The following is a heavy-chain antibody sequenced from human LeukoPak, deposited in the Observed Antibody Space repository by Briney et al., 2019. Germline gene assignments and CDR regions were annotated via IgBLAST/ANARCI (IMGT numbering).Heavy chain of an antibody. J-gene: IGHJ4*02. Sequence: SETLSLTCTVSGGSISSYYWSWIRQPPGKGLEWIGYIYYSGSTNYNPSLKSRVTMSVDTSKNQFSLKLSSVTAADTAVYYCARARILRAGYPYFDYWGQGTLVTVSS. D-gene: IGHD3-16*02. CDR2: IYYSGST. V-gene: IGHV4-59*12. CDR3: ARARILRAGYPYFDY. CDR1: GGSISSYY.